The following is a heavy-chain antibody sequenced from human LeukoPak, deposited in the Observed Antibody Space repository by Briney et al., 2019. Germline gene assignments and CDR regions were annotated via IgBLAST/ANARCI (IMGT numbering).Heavy chain of an antibody. D-gene: IGHD3-22*01. Sequence: GASVKVSCKASGGAFSSYAISWVRQAPGQGLEWMGGIIPIFGTASYAQKFQGRVTITADESTSTAYMELSSLRSEDTAVYYCAKRDYYDSSGYGYWGQGTLVTVSS. CDR2: IIPIFGTA. CDR3: AKRDYYDSSGYGY. CDR1: GGAFSSYA. J-gene: IGHJ4*02. V-gene: IGHV1-69*13.